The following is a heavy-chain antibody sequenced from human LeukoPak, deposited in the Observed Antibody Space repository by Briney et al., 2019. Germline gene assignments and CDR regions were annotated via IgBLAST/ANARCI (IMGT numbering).Heavy chain of an antibody. CDR3: AKVTGDYYDTSGAFDY. V-gene: IGHV3-33*06. J-gene: IGHJ4*02. CDR1: GFIFSSYG. D-gene: IGHD3-22*01. Sequence: GGSLRLSCAASGFIFSSYGMHWVRQAPGKGLEWVARIWHDGSNDDYADSVKGQFTISRDNSKNTLYLQMNSLRAEDTAIYYCAKVTGDYYDTSGAFDYWGQGTPVTVSS. CDR2: IWHDGSND.